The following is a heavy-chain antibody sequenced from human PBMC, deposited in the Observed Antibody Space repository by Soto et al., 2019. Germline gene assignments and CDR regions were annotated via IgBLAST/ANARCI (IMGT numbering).Heavy chain of an antibody. CDR2: INPNSGGT. D-gene: IGHD6-13*01. CDR3: ARDRIAAAGSYYYYSGMDV. J-gene: IGHJ6*02. Sequence: ASVKVSCKASGYTFTGYYMHWVRQAPGQGLEWMGWINPNSGGTNYAQKFQGWVTMTRDTSISTAYMELSRLRSDDTAVYYCARDRIAAAGSYYYYSGMDVWGQGTTVTVS. CDR1: GYTFTGYY. V-gene: IGHV1-2*04.